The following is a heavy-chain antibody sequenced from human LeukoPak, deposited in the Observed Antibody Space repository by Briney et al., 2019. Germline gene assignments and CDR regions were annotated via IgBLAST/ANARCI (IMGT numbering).Heavy chain of an antibody. J-gene: IGHJ6*02. CDR3: ARDFYDSGVYYYYYGMDV. D-gene: IGHD5/OR15-5a*01. V-gene: IGHV4-39*07. CDR1: GGSISSSSYY. Sequence: SETLSLTCTVSGGSISSSSYYWGWIRQPPGKGLEWIGSIYYSGSTYYNPSLKSRVTISVDTSKNQFSLKLSSVTAADTAVYYCARDFYDSGVYYYYYGMDVWGQGTTVTVSS. CDR2: IYYSGST.